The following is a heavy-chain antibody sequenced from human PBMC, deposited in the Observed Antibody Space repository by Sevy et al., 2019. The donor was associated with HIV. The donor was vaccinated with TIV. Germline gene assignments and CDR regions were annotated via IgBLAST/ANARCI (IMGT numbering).Heavy chain of an antibody. CDR3: ARSPPVVVVPGAPSWFDP. CDR2: INESGIT. V-gene: IGHV4-34*01. D-gene: IGHD2-2*01. J-gene: IGHJ5*02. Sequence: SETLSLTCAVHDGSFSGYYWNWIRQLPGKGLEWIGEINESGITYYNPSLKNRVTISVDTSKKQVSLKLNSVTAVDSAVYFCARSPPVVVVPGAPSWFDPWGQGTLVTVSS. CDR1: DGSFSGYY.